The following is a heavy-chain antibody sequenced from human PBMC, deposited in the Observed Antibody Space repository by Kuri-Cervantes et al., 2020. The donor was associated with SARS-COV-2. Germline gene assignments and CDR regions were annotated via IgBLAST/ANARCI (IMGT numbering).Heavy chain of an antibody. V-gene: IGHV3-30-3*02. CDR2: ISYDGTNK. J-gene: IGHJ4*02. CDR3: AKTYYDFWSGYPGDY. Sequence: GGSLRLSCAASGFTFSRYAMHWVRQAPGKGLEWVAVISYDGTNKDYTASVKGRFTISRDNSKNTLYLQMNSLRAEDTAVYYCAKTYYDFWSGYPGDYWGQGTLVTVSS. CDR1: GFTFSRYA. D-gene: IGHD3-3*01.